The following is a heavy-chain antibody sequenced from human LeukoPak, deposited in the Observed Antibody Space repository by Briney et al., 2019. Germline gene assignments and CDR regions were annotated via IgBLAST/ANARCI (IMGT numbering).Heavy chain of an antibody. CDR1: GGTFISYA. V-gene: IGHV1-69*13. Sequence: ASVKVSCKASGGTFISYAISWVRQAPGQGVEWRGGIIPIFGTANYAQKFQGRVTITADESTSTAYMELSSLRSEDTAVYYCATYYDSSGFLDYWGQGTLVTVSS. D-gene: IGHD3-22*01. CDR3: ATYYDSSGFLDY. CDR2: IIPIFGTA. J-gene: IGHJ4*02.